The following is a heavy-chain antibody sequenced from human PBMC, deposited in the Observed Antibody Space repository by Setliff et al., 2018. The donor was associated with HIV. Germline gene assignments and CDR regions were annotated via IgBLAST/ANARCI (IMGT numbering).Heavy chain of an antibody. CDR2: IDHSGGT. V-gene: IGHV4-34*01. CDR3: ARARFWSGYYTGDNYYYMDV. J-gene: IGHJ6*03. CDR1: GGSFSGSY. Sequence: SETLSLTCAVYGGSFSGSYWSWIRQHPGKGLEWIGEIDHSGGTKYNPSLKSRVTLSLDTSKNKFSLKLRSVTAADTAVYYCARARFWSGYYTGDNYYYMDVWGKGTTVTVSS. D-gene: IGHD3-3*01.